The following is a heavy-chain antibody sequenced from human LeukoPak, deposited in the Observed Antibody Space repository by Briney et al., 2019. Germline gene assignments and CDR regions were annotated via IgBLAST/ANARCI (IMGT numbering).Heavy chain of an antibody. CDR2: INPSGGST. D-gene: IGHD6-19*01. CDR3: ASFHSSGWYYY. CDR1: GYTFTSYY. Sequence: ASVMVSCKASGYTFTSYYMHWGRQAPGQGLEWMGIINPSGGSTSCAQKFQGRVTMTRDTSTSTVYMELSSLRSEDTAVYYCASFHSSGWYYYWGQGTLVTVSS. V-gene: IGHV1-46*01. J-gene: IGHJ4*02.